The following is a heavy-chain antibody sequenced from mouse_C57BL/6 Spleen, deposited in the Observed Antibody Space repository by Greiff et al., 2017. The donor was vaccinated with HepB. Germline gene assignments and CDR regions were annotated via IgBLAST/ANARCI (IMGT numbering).Heavy chain of an antibody. CDR2: INPNNGGT. V-gene: IGHV1-18*01. Sequence: VQLQQSGPELVKPGASVKIPCKASGYTFTDYNMDWVKQSHGKSLEWIGDINPNNGGTIYNQKFKGKATLTVDKSSSTAYMELRSLTSEDTAVHYCARGEDKTGTVWYFDVWGTGTTVTVSS. J-gene: IGHJ1*03. D-gene: IGHD4-1*01. CDR1: GYTFTDYN. CDR3: ARGEDKTGTVWYFDV.